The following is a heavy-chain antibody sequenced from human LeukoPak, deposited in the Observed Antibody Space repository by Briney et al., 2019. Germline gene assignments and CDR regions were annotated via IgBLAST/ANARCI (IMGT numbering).Heavy chain of an antibody. D-gene: IGHD1-26*01. V-gene: IGHV1-69*01. CDR1: VGTFSSYA. Sequence: EASVKVSCKASVGTFSSYAFSWVRQAPGQGLEWMGGIIPIFGPANYAQKFQGRVTITADESTSTAYMELSSLRSEDTAVYYCARGIVGTTHDAFDIWGQGTMVTVSS. CDR3: ARGIVGTTHDAFDI. CDR2: IIPIFGPA. J-gene: IGHJ3*02.